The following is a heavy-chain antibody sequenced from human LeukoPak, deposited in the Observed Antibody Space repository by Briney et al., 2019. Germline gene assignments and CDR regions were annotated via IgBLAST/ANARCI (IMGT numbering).Heavy chain of an antibody. CDR1: GFTFSNAW. CDR2: IKSKTDGETT. CDR3: TTLRLALAYGVDV. J-gene: IGHJ6*02. D-gene: IGHD5/OR15-5a*01. V-gene: IGHV3-15*01. Sequence: GGSLRLSCAASGFTFSNAWMSWVRQAPGQGLEWIGRIKSKTDGETTEYAAPVKGRFTISRDDSKDTLYLQMNSLKTEDTAVYYCTTLRLALAYGVDVWGQGTTVTVSS.